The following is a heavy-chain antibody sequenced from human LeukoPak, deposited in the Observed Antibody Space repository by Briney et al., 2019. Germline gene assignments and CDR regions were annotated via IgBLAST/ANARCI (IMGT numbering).Heavy chain of an antibody. Sequence: GGSLRLSCAASGFTFSSYAMSWVRQAPGKGLEWVSAISGSGGSTYYTDSVKGRFTISRDNSKNTLYLQMNSLRAEDTAVYYCAKSSMVRGVINNYWGQGTLVTVSS. D-gene: IGHD3-10*01. CDR3: AKSSMVRGVINNY. J-gene: IGHJ4*02. CDR1: GFTFSSYA. CDR2: ISGSGGST. V-gene: IGHV3-23*01.